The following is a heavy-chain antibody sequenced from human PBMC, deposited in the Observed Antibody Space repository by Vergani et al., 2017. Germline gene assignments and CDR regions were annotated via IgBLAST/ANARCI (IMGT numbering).Heavy chain of an antibody. J-gene: IGHJ4*02. V-gene: IGHV3-7*04. CDR3: ARVPGSIVVVPAAIKADY. Sequence: EVQLVESGGGLVQPGGSLRLSCAASGFTFSSYWMSWVRQAPGKGLEWVANIKQDGSEKYYVDSVKGRFTISRDNAKNSLYLQMNSLRAEDTAVYYCARVPGSIVVVPAAIKADYWGQGTLVTVSS. CDR1: GFTFSSYW. D-gene: IGHD2-2*01. CDR2: IKQDGSEK.